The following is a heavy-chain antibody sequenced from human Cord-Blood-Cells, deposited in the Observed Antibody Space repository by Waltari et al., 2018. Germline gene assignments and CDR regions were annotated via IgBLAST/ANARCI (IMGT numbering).Heavy chain of an antibody. D-gene: IGHD3-3*01. V-gene: IGHV4-38-2*01. J-gene: IGHJ4*02. CDR3: ARSPLRYFDY. Sequence: QVQLQESGPGLVKPSETLSLTCAVSGYSISSGYYWGWIRQPPGKGLEWIGSIYHSGGTYYNPSLKSRVTISVDTSKNQFSLKLSSVTAADTAVYYCARSPLRYFDYWGQGTLVTVSS. CDR2: IYHSGGT. CDR1: GYSISSGYY.